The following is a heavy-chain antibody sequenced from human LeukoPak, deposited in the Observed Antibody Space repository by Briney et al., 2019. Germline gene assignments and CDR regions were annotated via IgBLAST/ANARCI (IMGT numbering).Heavy chain of an antibody. Sequence: GASVKVSCKASGYTFMSYAMNWVRQAPGQGLEWMGWINTNTGNPTYAQGFTGRFVFSLDTSVSTAYLQISSLKAEDTAVYYCARDRGGLYCSSWYIFDYWGQGTLVTVSS. D-gene: IGHD6-13*01. CDR2: INTNTGNP. V-gene: IGHV7-4-1*02. CDR1: GYTFMSYA. J-gene: IGHJ4*02. CDR3: ARDRGGLYCSSWYIFDY.